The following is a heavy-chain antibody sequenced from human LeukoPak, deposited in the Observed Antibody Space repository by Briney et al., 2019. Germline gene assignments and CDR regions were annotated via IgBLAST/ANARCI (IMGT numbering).Heavy chain of an antibody. D-gene: IGHD1-1*01. CDR2: ISGSGGST. CDR1: GFTFSSYA. Sequence: GGSLRLSCAASGFTFSSYAMSWVRQALGKGLEWVSAISGSGGSTYYADSVKGRLTISRDNSKNTLYLQMNSLRAEDTAVYYCAKATGTFYYFDYWGQGTLVTVSS. V-gene: IGHV3-23*01. J-gene: IGHJ4*02. CDR3: AKATGTFYYFDY.